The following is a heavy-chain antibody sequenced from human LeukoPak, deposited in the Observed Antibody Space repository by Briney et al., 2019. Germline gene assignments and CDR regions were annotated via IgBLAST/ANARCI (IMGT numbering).Heavy chain of an antibody. CDR1: GFTFSSYG. CDR3: ARVSAPGTSGWYFGY. D-gene: IGHD6-19*01. Sequence: GGSLRLSCAASGFTFSSYGMNWVREAPGKGLEWVSYISTSSNRIDYADSVKGRFTMSRDNAKNLLYLQMNSLRDEDTAMYYCARVSAPGTSGWYFGYWGQGTLVTVSS. CDR2: ISTSSNRI. J-gene: IGHJ4*02. V-gene: IGHV3-48*02.